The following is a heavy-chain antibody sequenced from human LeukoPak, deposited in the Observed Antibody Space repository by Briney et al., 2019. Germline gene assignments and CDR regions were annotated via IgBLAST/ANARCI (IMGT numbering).Heavy chain of an antibody. Sequence: GGSLRLSCEASGFTISSFGMSWVRQAPGKGLEWVSAISGSGGSTYYADSVKGRLTISRDNSKNTLYLQMNSLRAEDTAVYYCAKGNNWGPFDYWGQGTLVTVSS. D-gene: IGHD7-27*01. V-gene: IGHV3-23*01. CDR3: AKGNNWGPFDY. J-gene: IGHJ4*02. CDR1: GFTISSFG. CDR2: ISGSGGST.